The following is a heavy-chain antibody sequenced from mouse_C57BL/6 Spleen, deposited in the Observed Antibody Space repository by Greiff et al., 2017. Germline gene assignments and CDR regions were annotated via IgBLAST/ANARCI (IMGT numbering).Heavy chain of an antibody. CDR3: ARSDRGWYFDV. CDR1: GYTFTSYW. V-gene: IGHV1-64*01. Sequence: QVQLQQPGAELVKPGASVKLSCKASGYTFTSYWMHWVKQRPGQGLEWIGMIHPNSGSTNYNEKFKSKATLTVDKSSSTAYMQLSSLTSEDSAVYYCARSDRGWYFDVWGTGTTVTVSS. CDR2: IHPNSGST. J-gene: IGHJ1*03. D-gene: IGHD3-2*01.